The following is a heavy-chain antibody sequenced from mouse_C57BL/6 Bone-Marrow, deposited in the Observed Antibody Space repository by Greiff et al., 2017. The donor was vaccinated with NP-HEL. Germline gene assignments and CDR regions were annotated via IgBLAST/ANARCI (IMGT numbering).Heavy chain of an antibody. Sequence: VQRVESGPGLVAPSQSLSITCTVSGFSLTSYGVDWVRQSPGKGLEWLGVIWGVGSTNYNSALKSRLSISKDNSKSQVFLKMNSLQTDDTAMYYCARTSITTVVGSPYYYAMDYWGQGTSVTVSS. CDR2: IWGVGST. CDR3: ARTSITTVVGSPYYYAMDY. D-gene: IGHD1-1*01. V-gene: IGHV2-6*01. CDR1: GFSLTSYG. J-gene: IGHJ4*01.